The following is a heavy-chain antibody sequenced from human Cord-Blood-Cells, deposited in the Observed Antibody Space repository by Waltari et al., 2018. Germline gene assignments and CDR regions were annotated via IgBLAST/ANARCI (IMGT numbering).Heavy chain of an antibody. CDR2: IYYSGRT. Sequence: QVQLQESGPGLVKPSQTLSLTCTVSGGSISSGGYYWSWIRQHPGKGLEWIGYIYYSGRTYYNPSLKSRVTISVDTSKNQFSLKLSSVTAADTAVYYCARSDYSSSWYNAFDIWGQGTMVTVSS. CDR1: GGSISSGGYY. CDR3: ARSDYSSSWYNAFDI. V-gene: IGHV4-31*03. J-gene: IGHJ3*02. D-gene: IGHD6-13*01.